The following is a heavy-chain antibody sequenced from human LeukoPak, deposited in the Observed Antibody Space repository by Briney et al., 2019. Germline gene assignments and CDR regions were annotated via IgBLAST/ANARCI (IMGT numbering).Heavy chain of an antibody. Sequence: GGSLRLSCAASGFTFSRYWMAWVRQAPGKGLEWVANIKQDGSEKYYVDSVKGRFTISRDNAKNSLFLQMNSLRAEDTAVYYCARDGYNLEYNWFDPWGQGTLVTVSS. CDR3: ARDGYNLEYNWFDP. CDR1: GFTFSRYW. CDR2: IKQDGSEK. D-gene: IGHD5-24*01. J-gene: IGHJ5*02. V-gene: IGHV3-7*01.